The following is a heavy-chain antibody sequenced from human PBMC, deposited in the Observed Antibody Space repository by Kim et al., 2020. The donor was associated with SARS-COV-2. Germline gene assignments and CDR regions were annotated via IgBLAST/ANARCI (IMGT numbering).Heavy chain of an antibody. V-gene: IGHV4-34*01. D-gene: IGHD2-2*01. CDR2: INYRGSS. CDR3: ARGVDQHLGHAYMDV. CDR1: GASISGYY. Sequence: SETLSLSCAVSGASISGYYWTWIRQAPGRGLEWVGDINYRGSSNYNSSLGTRVTFSVDTSRRQFSLRLTSVTAADTAVYYCARGVDQHLGHAYMDVWGKGITVIVSS. J-gene: IGHJ6*03.